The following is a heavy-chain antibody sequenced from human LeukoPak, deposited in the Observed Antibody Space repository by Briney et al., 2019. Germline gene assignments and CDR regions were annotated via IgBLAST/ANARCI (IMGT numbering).Heavy chain of an antibody. D-gene: IGHD5-24*01. CDR3: ARGVATITVDY. J-gene: IGHJ4*02. Sequence: SETLSLTCTVSGGSISSYYWSWIRQPPGKGLEWIGSIYYSGSTYYNPSLKSRVTISVDTSKNQFSLKLSSVTAADTAVYYCARGVATITVDYWGQGTLVTVSS. CDR2: IYYSGST. V-gene: IGHV4-59*12. CDR1: GGSISSYY.